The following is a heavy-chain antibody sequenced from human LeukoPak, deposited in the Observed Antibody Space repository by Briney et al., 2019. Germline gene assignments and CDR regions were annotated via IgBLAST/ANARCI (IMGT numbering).Heavy chain of an antibody. J-gene: IGHJ2*01. V-gene: IGHV3-23*01. CDR3: ARDSSYYYDSSGYHPAWYFDL. CDR1: GFTFRSYS. Sequence: GGSLRLSCAASGFTFRSYSMTWVRQAPGKGLEWVSAISGSGGNPYYADSVKGRFTISRDNSKNTVFLHMNSLRAEDTAVYHCARDSSYYYDSSGYHPAWYFDLWGRGTLVTVSS. D-gene: IGHD3-22*01. CDR2: ISGSGGNP.